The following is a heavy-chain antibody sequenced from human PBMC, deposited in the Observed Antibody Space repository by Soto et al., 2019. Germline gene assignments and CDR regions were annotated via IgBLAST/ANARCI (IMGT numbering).Heavy chain of an antibody. CDR3: ARTGWPQSSYYFDY. D-gene: IGHD3-16*01. CDR1: GFSFRLFW. V-gene: IGHV3-7*03. Sequence: EVQLAESGGGLVQPGGSLRLSCAASGFSFRLFWMSWVRQTPGKGLEWVANINEDGSEKFFADSVKGRFTISRDNAKNSLSLQMNSLTADDTAVYYCARTGWPQSSYYFDYWGQGTLVTVSS. CDR2: INEDGSEK. J-gene: IGHJ4*02.